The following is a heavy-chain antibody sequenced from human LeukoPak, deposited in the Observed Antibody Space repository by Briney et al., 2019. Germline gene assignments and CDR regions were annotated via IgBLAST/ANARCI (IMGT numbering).Heavy chain of an antibody. CDR1: GYTFTSYG. J-gene: IGHJ6*03. CDR2: ISAYNGNT. V-gene: IGHV1-18*01. D-gene: IGHD6-13*01. Sequence: ASVKVSCKASGYTFTSYGISWVRQAPGQGLEWMGWISAYNGNTNYAQKLQGRVTMTTDTSTSTAYMELRSLRSEDTAVYYCARGVSSWPYYYYYMDVWGKGTTVTVSS. CDR3: ARGVSSWPYYYYYMDV.